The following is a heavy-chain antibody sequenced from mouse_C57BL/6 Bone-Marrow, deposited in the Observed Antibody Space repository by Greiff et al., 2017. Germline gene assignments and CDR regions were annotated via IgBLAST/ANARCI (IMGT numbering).Heavy chain of an antibody. CDR3: ARGGYGNYAMDY. J-gene: IGHJ4*01. CDR2: ISYDGSN. D-gene: IGHD2-1*01. V-gene: IGHV3-6*01. Sequence: EVKLMESGPGLVKPSQSLSLTCSVTGYSITSGYYWNWIRQFPGNKLEWMGYISYDGSNNYHPSLKNRISITRDTSKNQFFLKLNSVTTEDTATYYCARGGYGNYAMDYWGQGTSVTVSS. CDR1: GYSITSGYY.